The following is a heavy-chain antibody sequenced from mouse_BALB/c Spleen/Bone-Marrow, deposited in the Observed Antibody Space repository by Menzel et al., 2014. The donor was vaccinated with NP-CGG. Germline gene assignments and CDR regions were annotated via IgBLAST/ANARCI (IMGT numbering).Heavy chain of an antibody. CDR2: IDPPDSET. D-gene: IGHD2-1*01. CDR3: ARSGGNYVAWFVY. V-gene: IGHV1-69*02. J-gene: IGHJ3*01. CDR1: GYTFTRYW. Sequence: VQLQQSGAEVVKPGAPVKLSCKASGYTFTRYWMHWVRPRPGRGLERIGKIDPPDSETHYNHEFKDKATLTVDKSSSTAYIQLSSLTSEDSAVYFCARSGGNYVAWFVYWGQGTLVTVSP.